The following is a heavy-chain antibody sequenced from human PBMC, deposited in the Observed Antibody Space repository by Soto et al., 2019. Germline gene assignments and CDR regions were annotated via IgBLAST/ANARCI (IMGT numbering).Heavy chain of an antibody. Sequence: SETLSLTCTVSGGSISSSSYYWGWIRQPPGKGLEWIGSIYYSGSTYYNPSLKSRVTISVDTSKNQFSLKLSSVTAAATAVYYCARQLGYYDSSGYYYGGRDFDYWGQGTLVTVSS. V-gene: IGHV4-39*01. CDR3: ARQLGYYDSSGYYYGGRDFDY. CDR1: GGSISSSSYY. J-gene: IGHJ4*02. D-gene: IGHD3-22*01. CDR2: IYYSGST.